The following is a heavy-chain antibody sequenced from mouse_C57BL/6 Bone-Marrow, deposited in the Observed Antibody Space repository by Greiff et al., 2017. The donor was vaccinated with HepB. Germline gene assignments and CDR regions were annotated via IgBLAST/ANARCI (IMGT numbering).Heavy chain of an antibody. D-gene: IGHD4-1*01. CDR2: ISYSGST. CDR1: GYSITSDY. CDR3: ARNDWEGYDDV. J-gene: IGHJ1*03. V-gene: IGHV3-8*01. Sequence: EVKLMESGPGLAKPSQTLSLTCSVTGYSITSDYWNWIRKFPGNKLEYMGYISYSGSTYYNPSLKSRISITRDTNKNQYYLQLNSVTTEDTATYYSARNDWEGYDDVWGTGTTVTVSS.